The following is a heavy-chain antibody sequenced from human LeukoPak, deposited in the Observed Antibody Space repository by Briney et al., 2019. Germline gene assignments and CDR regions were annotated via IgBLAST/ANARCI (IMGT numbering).Heavy chain of an antibody. CDR1: GFSFTNYW. V-gene: IGHV3-74*01. J-gene: IGHJ6*02. CDR2: IKSDGSST. Sequence: GGSLRLSCAVSGFSFTNYWMHWVRQDPGKGLAWVSRIKSDGSSTIYADSVKGRFTISRDNAKNTLYLQMSSLRAEDTAVYYCARDRYYGMDVWGQGTTVTVSS. CDR3: ARDRYYGMDV.